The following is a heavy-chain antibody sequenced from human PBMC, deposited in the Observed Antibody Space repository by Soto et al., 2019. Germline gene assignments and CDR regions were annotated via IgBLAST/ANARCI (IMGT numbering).Heavy chain of an antibody. CDR2: ISSSSSYT. V-gene: IGHV3-11*05. D-gene: IGHD3-16*02. Sequence: QVQLVESGGGLVKPGGSLRLSCAASGFTFSDYYMSWIRQATGKGLEWVSYISSSSSYTNYADSVKGRFTISRDNAKNSLYLQMNSLRAEDTAVYYCATSVWRSYRLNWFVPCGQGTLVTVSS. CDR1: GFTFSDYY. J-gene: IGHJ5*02. CDR3: ATSVWRSYRLNWFVP.